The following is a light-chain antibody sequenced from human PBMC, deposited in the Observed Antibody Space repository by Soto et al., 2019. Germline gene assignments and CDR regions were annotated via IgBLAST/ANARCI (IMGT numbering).Light chain of an antibody. V-gene: IGKV3-20*01. J-gene: IGKJ5*01. CDR1: QSVSNNY. Sequence: EIVLKQSPGTLSLSPGERATLSCRASQSVSNNYLAWYQQKSGQAPRLLIYGAFSRANGIPVRFSGSASGTDFTLIISRLQSEDFAVYYCQQYNNWPYTFGQGTRLEIK. CDR3: QQYNNWPYT. CDR2: GAF.